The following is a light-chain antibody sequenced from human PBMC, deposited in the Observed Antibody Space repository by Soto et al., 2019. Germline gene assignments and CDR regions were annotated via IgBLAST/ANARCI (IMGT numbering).Light chain of an antibody. J-gene: IGKJ2*01. CDR2: KAS. Sequence: DIQMTQSPSTLSASVGERVTITCRASQYISTWLAWYQQKPGTAPKLLIYKASYLESGVPSRFSGSGSGTDFTLTISSLQPDDSATYYCQQYDTYTTFGRGTRLEI. CDR3: QQYDTYTT. V-gene: IGKV1-5*03. CDR1: QYISTW.